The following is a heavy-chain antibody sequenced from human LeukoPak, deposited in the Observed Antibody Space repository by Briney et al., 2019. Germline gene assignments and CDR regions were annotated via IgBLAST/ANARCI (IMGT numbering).Heavy chain of an antibody. D-gene: IGHD5-18*01. Sequence: GGSLRLSCAASGFTFSSYSMNWVRQAPGKGLEWVSYISSSSSTIYYADSVKGRFTISRDNAKNSLYLQMNSLRAEDTAVYYCARKVRYSYGNMDVWGKGTTVTVSS. J-gene: IGHJ6*03. CDR1: GFTFSSYS. CDR2: ISSSSSTI. CDR3: ARKVRYSYGNMDV. V-gene: IGHV3-48*01.